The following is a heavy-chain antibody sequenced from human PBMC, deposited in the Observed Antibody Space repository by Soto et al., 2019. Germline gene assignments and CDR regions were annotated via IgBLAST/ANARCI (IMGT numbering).Heavy chain of an antibody. CDR2: IYYSGST. CDR1: GGSVSSGSYY. CDR3: ARDSYACSGGSCYGY. V-gene: IGHV4-61*01. Sequence: QVQLQESGPGLVKPSETLSLTCTVSGGSVSSGSYYWSWIRQPPGKGLEWIGYIYYSGSTNYNPSLQSRVTISVDTSTNQFSLKLSSVTAADTAVYYCARDSYACSGGSCYGYWGQGTLVTVSS. J-gene: IGHJ4*02. D-gene: IGHD2-15*01.